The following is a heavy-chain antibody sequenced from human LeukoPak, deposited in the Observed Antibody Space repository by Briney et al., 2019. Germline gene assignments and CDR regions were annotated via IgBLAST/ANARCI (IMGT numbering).Heavy chain of an antibody. Sequence: GESLKISCEGSGYSFSNYWLGWVRQMPGKGLEWMGIIYPGDSDTRYSPSFQGQVTISANKSISTAYLQWSSLKASDTAMYYCARVDYYDRSGYFDYWGQGTQVTVSS. CDR1: GYSFSNYW. CDR3: ARVDYYDRSGYFDY. D-gene: IGHD3-22*01. CDR2: IYPGDSDT. V-gene: IGHV5-51*01. J-gene: IGHJ4*02.